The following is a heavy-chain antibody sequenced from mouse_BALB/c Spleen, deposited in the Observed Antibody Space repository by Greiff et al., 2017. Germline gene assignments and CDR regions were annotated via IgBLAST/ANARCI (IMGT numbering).Heavy chain of an antibody. CDR2: ISYDGSN. J-gene: IGHJ4*01. V-gene: IGHV3-6*02. CDR3: ARVYNMITTREYDYAMDY. D-gene: IGHD2-4*01. Sequence: VQLKESGPGLVKPSQSLSLTCSVTGYSITSGYYWNWIRQFPGNKLEWMGYISYDGSNNYNPSLKNRISITRDTSKNQFFLKLNAVTTEDTATYYCARVYNMITTREYDYAMDYWGQGTSVTVSA. CDR1: GYSITSGYY.